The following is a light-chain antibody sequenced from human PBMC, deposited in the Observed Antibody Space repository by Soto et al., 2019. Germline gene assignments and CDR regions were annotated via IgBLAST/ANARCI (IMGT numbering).Light chain of an antibody. Sequence: QSVLTQPPSVSGSPGQSVAISCTGTSSDVGNYNRVSWYQQPPGTAPKLMICEVSNRPSGVPDRFSGSKSGNTASLTISGLQAEDEADYYCCSYTTSSTYVFGTGTKVTVL. CDR3: CSYTTSSTYV. CDR1: SSDVGNYNR. V-gene: IGLV2-18*02. J-gene: IGLJ1*01. CDR2: EVS.